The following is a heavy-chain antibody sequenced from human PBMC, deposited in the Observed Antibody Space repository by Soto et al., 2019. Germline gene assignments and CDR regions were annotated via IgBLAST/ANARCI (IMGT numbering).Heavy chain of an antibody. CDR1: GDSVSIYSGA. D-gene: IGHD5-12*01. Sequence: HVQLQQSGPGLVKPSQTLSLTCVISGDSVSIYSGAWNWIRQSPSRGLEWLGRTYYRSKWYYDYAESVKSRIIISVDTSKNQFSLQLNSVTPEDAAVYYCANDPGYSLGYWGQGIQVTVSS. V-gene: IGHV6-1*01. J-gene: IGHJ4*02. CDR3: ANDPGYSLGY. CDR2: TYYRSKWYY.